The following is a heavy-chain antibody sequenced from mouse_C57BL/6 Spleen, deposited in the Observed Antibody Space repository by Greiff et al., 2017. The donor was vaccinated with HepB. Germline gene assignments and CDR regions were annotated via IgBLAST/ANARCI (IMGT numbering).Heavy chain of an antibody. D-gene: IGHD2-1*01. J-gene: IGHJ4*01. CDR3: ARDNYGNYAGYAMDY. V-gene: IGHV5-4*01. CDR2: ISDGGSYT. Sequence: EVKLMESGGGLVKPGGSLKLSCAASGFTFSSYAMSWVRQTPEKRLEWVATISDGGSYTYYPDNVKGRFTISRDNAKNNLYLQMSHLKSEDTAMYYCARDNYGNYAGYAMDYWGQGTSVTVSS. CDR1: GFTFSSYA.